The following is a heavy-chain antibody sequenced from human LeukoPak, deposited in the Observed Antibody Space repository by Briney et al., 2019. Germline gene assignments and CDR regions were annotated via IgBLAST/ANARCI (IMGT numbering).Heavy chain of an antibody. V-gene: IGHV1-69*10. CDR1: GGTFSSYA. D-gene: IGHD3-10*01. CDR2: IIPIFGIA. CDR3: ARENFVLLWFGESQGYYMDV. Sequence: SVKASCKASGGTFSSYAISWVRQAPGQGLEWMGGIIPIFGIANYAQKFQGRVTITADKSTSTAYMELSSLRSEDTAVYYCARENFVLLWFGESQGYYMDVWGKGTTVTVSS. J-gene: IGHJ6*03.